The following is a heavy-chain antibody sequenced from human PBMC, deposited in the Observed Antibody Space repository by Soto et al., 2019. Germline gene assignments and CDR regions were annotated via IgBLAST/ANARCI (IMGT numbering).Heavy chain of an antibody. Sequence: QVQLVESGGGLVKPGGSLRLSCAASGFTFSDFYMTWIRQAPGKGLEWVAYVSSSGSTIFYADSVKGRFTISRDNANNSLFLEMSSLRAEDTAVYYCAREYTTNVVGPPGYWRQGTLVIVSS. CDR2: VSSSGSTI. CDR1: GFTFSDFY. V-gene: IGHV3-11*01. CDR3: AREYTTNVVGPPGY. D-gene: IGHD2-15*01. J-gene: IGHJ4*02.